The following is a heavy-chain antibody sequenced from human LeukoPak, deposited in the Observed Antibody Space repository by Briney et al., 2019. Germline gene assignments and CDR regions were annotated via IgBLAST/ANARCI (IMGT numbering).Heavy chain of an antibody. CDR1: RYTFTDYY. CDR2: VNPNSADT. J-gene: IGHJ5*02. D-gene: IGHD6-19*01. V-gene: IGHV1-2*02. CDR3: ARDEAVAGINWFDP. Sequence: ASVKVSCKASRYTFTDYYIHWVRQAPGQGLEWMGWVNPNSADTHYAQKFQGRVTMTRDTSISTAYMELSRLRSDDTAVYYCARDEAVAGINWFDPWGQGTLVTVSS.